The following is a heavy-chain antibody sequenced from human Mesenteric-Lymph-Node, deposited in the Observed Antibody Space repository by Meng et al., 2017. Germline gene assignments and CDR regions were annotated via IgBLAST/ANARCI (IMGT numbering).Heavy chain of an antibody. CDR3: ARDRAVAGAFDI. D-gene: IGHD6-19*01. CDR2: INHSGST. Sequence: QVQLQQWGAGLLKPSETLSLTCAVYGGSFSGYYWSWIRQPPGKGLEWIGEINHSGSTNYNPSLKSRVTISVDTSKNQFSLKLSSVTAADTAVYYCARDRAVAGAFDIWGQGTMVTVSS. J-gene: IGHJ3*02. CDR1: GGSFSGYY. V-gene: IGHV4-34*01.